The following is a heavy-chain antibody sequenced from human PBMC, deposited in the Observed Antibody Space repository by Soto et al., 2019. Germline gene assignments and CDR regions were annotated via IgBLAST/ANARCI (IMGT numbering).Heavy chain of an antibody. CDR1: GGSISSYY. CDR2: IYYSGST. Sequence: SETLSLTCTVSGGSISSYYWSWIRQPPGKGLEWIGYIYYSGSTNYNPSLKSRVTISGDTSKNQFSLKLSSVTAADTAVYYCARWASYSGSYYFDYWGQGTLVTVSS. D-gene: IGHD1-26*01. J-gene: IGHJ4*02. CDR3: ARWASYSGSYYFDY. V-gene: IGHV4-59*08.